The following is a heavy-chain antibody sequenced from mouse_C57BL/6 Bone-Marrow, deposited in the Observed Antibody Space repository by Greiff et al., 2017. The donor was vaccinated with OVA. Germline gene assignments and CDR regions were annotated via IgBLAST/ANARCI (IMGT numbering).Heavy chain of an antibody. Sequence: VQLQQSGAELVKPGASVKLSCTASGFNIKAYYMHWVQQRPEQGLEWIARIDPEDGETKYAPKFQGKATITTATAYNTAYLQLNSRTSEDTAVYYCASTVVATRDFDVWGTGTTVTVSS. V-gene: IGHV14-2*01. J-gene: IGHJ1*03. D-gene: IGHD1-1*01. CDR3: ASTVVATRDFDV. CDR2: IDPEDGET. CDR1: GFNIKAYY.